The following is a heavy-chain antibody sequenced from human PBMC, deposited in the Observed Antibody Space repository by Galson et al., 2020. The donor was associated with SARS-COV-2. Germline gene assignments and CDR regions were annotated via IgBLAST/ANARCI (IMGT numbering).Heavy chain of an antibody. Sequence: GGSLRLSCAASGFTFDDYDMHWVRQAPGKGLEWVSLISWDGGSTYYADSVKGRFTISRDNSKNSLNLQMNRLRAEDTALYYCAKDTGSSGFGELSRYYYYGMDVWGQGTTVTVSS. CDR3: AKDTGSSGFGELSRYYYYGMDV. CDR2: ISWDGGST. V-gene: IGHV3-43D*03. CDR1: GFTFDDYD. J-gene: IGHJ6*02. D-gene: IGHD3-10*01.